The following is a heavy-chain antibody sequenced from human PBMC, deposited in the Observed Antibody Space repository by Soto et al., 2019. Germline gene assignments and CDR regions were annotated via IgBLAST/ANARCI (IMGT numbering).Heavy chain of an antibody. CDR3: AGDLLGSGDSISNDY. J-gene: IGHJ4*02. CDR1: VGTISSYY. D-gene: IGHD3-10*01. Sequence: SETMSLTCTVSVGTISSYYWSWIRQPPGKGLEWIGYIYYSGSTNYNPSLKSRITISVDTSKNQFSLKLSSVTAADTAVYYCAGDLLGSGDSISNDYWGQGTLVTVSS. CDR2: IYYSGST. V-gene: IGHV4-59*01.